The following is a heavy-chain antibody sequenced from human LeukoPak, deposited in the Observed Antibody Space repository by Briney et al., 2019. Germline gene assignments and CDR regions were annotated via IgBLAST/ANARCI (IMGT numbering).Heavy chain of an antibody. CDR3: WSGLDF. Sequence: GSLRLSCTASGFSFSGHWMHWARQLPGKGLVWVSRISPTGSTTSYADSVEGRFTVSRDNAKNTLYLQVNNLYYCARGPNSNWSGLDFWGQGTLLTVSS. CDR2: ISPTGSTT. D-gene: IGHD6-6*01. CDR1: GFSFSGHW. V-gene: IGHV3-74*01. J-gene: IGHJ4*02.